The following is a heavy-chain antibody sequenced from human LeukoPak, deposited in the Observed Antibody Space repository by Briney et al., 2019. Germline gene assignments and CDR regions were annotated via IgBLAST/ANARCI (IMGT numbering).Heavy chain of an antibody. Sequence: GGSLRLSCAASGFTFSSYSMNWVRQAPGKGLEWVSGINWNGGSTGYADSVKGRFTISRDNAKNSLYLQMNSLRAEDTALYYCARTAAGTHYYYGMDVWGQGTTVTVSS. D-gene: IGHD6-13*01. CDR2: INWNGGST. CDR1: GFTFSSYS. J-gene: IGHJ6*02. CDR3: ARTAAGTHYYYGMDV. V-gene: IGHV3-20*04.